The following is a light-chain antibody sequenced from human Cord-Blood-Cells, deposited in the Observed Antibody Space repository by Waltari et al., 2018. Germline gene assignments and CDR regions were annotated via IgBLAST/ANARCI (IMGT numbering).Light chain of an antibody. V-gene: IGLV6-57*02. CDR1: RGSIASHH. CDR3: QSYDSSNWV. Sequence: NFMLTQPHSVSESPGKTVTISCTGSRGSIASHHVQWYQQRPGSAPTTVIYEDNQRPSGVPDRFSGSIDSSSNSASLTISGLKTEDEADYYCQSYDSSNWVFGGGTKLTVL. CDR2: EDN. J-gene: IGLJ3*02.